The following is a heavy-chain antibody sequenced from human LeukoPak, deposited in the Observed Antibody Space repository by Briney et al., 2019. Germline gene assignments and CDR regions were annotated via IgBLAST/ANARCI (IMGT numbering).Heavy chain of an antibody. CDR3: ARRAWKNNWNDAGPDYFDY. Sequence: SVKVSCKASGGTFSSYTISWVRQAPGQGLEWMGGIIPIFGTANYAQKFQGRVTITADKSTSTAYMELSSLRSEDTAVYYCARRAWKNNWNDAGPDYFDYWGQGTLVTVSS. D-gene: IGHD1-1*01. CDR2: IIPIFGTA. CDR1: GGTFSSYT. V-gene: IGHV1-69*06. J-gene: IGHJ4*02.